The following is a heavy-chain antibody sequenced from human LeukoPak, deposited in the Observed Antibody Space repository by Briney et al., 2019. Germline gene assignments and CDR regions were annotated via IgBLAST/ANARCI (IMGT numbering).Heavy chain of an antibody. V-gene: IGHV3-23*01. CDR2: ISGSGGST. CDR3: ASTGVVPAARCLDY. Sequence: GGSLRLSCAASGFTFSSYAMSWVRQAPGKGLEWVSAISGSGGSTYYADSMKGRFTISRDNSKNTLYLQMNSLRAEDTAVYYCASTGVVPAARCLDYWGQGTLVTVSS. J-gene: IGHJ4*02. D-gene: IGHD2-2*01. CDR1: GFTFSSYA.